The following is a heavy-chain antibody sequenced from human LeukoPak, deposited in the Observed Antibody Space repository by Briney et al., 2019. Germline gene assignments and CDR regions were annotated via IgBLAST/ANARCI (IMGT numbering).Heavy chain of an antibody. D-gene: IGHD6-13*01. CDR3: ASGPYPAAGTDHQFDY. V-gene: IGHV4-59*01. Sequence: SETLSLTCNVSGASISIYYWSWIRQPPGKGLEWIGYIYYSGSTLYNPSLESRVTIGTDTSKNQFSLKLTSVTAADTAAYYCASGPYPAAGTDHQFDYWGQGTLVTVSS. CDR1: GASISIYY. J-gene: IGHJ4*02. CDR2: IYYSGST.